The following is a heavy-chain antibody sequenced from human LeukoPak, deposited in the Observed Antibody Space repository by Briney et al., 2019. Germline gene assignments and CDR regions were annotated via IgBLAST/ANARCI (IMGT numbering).Heavy chain of an antibody. V-gene: IGHV4-39*07. CDR3: ARGAGMSPAATAYYYYMDV. D-gene: IGHD2-2*01. CDR2: INHSGST. Sequence: SETLSLTCTVSGGSISSSTYYWSWIRQPPGKGLEWIGEINHSGSTNYNPSLKSRVTISVDTSKNQFSLKLSSVTAADTAVYYCARGAGMSPAATAYYYYMDVWGKGATVTVSS. CDR1: GGSISSSTYY. J-gene: IGHJ6*03.